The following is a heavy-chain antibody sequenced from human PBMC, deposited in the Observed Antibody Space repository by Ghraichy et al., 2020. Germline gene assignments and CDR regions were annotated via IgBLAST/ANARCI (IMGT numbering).Heavy chain of an antibody. J-gene: IGHJ4*02. D-gene: IGHD6-13*01. CDR1: GDSVSNRRYY. CDR3: ARHAGGPYTSGWFLDD. V-gene: IGHV4-39*01. Sequence: SETLSLTCTVSGDSVSNRRYYWGWVRQPPGKGLEWIASIYYSGGTYYNPSLKSRVTISIETSMNQFSLKLSSLTAADTAVYYCARHAGGPYTSGWFLDDWGQGTLATVSS. CDR2: IYYSGGT.